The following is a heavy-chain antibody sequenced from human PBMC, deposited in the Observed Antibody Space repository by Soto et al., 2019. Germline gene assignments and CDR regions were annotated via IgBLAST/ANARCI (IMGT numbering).Heavy chain of an antibody. D-gene: IGHD6-19*01. CDR2: INHSGST. V-gene: IGHV4-34*01. J-gene: IGHJ4*02. CDR3: GPRGAVADPRGY. Sequence: SETLSLTCAVXGGSFSDFYWTWIRQPPGKGLEWIGEINHSGSTNYNPSLKSRVAISVDTSKNQFSLNLTSVTAADTAVYYCGPRGAVADPRGYWGQGTLVTVSS. CDR1: GGSFSDFY.